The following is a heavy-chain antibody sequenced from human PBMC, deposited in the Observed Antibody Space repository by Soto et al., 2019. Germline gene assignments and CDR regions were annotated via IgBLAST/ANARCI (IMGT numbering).Heavy chain of an antibody. Sequence: QVQLVESGGGVVQPGRSLRLSCAASGFTFSSYAMHWVRQAPGKGLEWVAVISYDGSNKYYADSVKGRFTISRYNSKNTLYLQMNSLRAEDTAVYYCARGYEWSPDYWGQGTLVTVSS. CDR1: GFTFSSYA. J-gene: IGHJ4*02. V-gene: IGHV3-30-3*01. CDR3: ARGYEWSPDY. D-gene: IGHD3-3*01. CDR2: ISYDGSNK.